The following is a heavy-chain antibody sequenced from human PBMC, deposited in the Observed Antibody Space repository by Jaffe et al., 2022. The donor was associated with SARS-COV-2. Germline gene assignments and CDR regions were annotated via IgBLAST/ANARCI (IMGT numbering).Heavy chain of an antibody. Sequence: QVQLVQSGAEVKKPGSSVKVSCKASGGTFSSYAISWVRQAPGQGLEWMGGIIPIFGTANYAQKFQGRVTITADESTSTAYMELSSLRSEDTAVYYCARYPTDRGYHTVEHEYFQHWGQGTLVTVSS. CDR3: ARYPTDRGYHTVEHEYFQH. CDR1: GGTFSSYA. V-gene: IGHV1-69*01. J-gene: IGHJ1*01. D-gene: IGHD3-16*02. CDR2: IIPIFGTA.